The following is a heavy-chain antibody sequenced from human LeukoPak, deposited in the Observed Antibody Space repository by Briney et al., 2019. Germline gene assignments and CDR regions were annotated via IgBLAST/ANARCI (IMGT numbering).Heavy chain of an antibody. V-gene: IGHV4-38-2*02. CDR1: GYSISSGHY. J-gene: IGHJ4*02. CDR2: MFHSGST. D-gene: IGHD6-19*01. CDR3: ARHAKTRYSSGWYDYFDY. Sequence: SETLSLTCTVSGYSISSGHYWAWIRQSPEKGLEWIASMFHSGSTYYNPSLKSRVTTSADTSKNEFSLKLSSVTAADTAVYYCARHAKTRYSSGWYDYFDYWGQGTLVTVSS.